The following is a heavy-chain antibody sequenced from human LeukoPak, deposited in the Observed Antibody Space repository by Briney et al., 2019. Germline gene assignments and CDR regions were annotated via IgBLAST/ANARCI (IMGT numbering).Heavy chain of an antibody. CDR2: IKQDGSEK. CDR1: GFTVSSYW. V-gene: IGHV3-7*01. Sequence: GGSLRLSCAASGFTVSSYWMSWARQAPGKGLEWVANIKQDGSEKYYVDSVKGRFTISRDNAKNSLYLQMNSLRAEDTAVYYCARVRAAGTQPVYYYYGMDVWGQGTTVTVSS. D-gene: IGHD6-13*01. CDR3: ARVRAAGTQPVYYYYGMDV. J-gene: IGHJ6*02.